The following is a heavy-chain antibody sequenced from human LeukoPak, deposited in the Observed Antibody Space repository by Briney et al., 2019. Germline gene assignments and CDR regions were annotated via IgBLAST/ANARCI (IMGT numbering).Heavy chain of an antibody. J-gene: IGHJ5*02. CDR3: ARDVDTSSHSSQLDP. CDR2: IQSDGSKQ. CDR1: GFTFSTFG. V-gene: IGHV3-33*01. D-gene: IGHD5-18*01. Sequence: GGSLRLSCAAAGFTFSTFGIHWVRQTPGKGLEWAAAIQSDGSKQYYGDSVKGRFTISRDSSKNTVYLQMNSLRDEDTAVYYCARDVDTSSHSSQLDPWGQGTLVTVSS.